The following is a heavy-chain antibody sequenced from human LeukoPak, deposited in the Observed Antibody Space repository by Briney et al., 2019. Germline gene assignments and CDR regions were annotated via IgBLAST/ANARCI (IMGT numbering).Heavy chain of an antibody. CDR2: ISYDGSNK. J-gene: IGHJ4*02. D-gene: IGHD2-2*01. CDR3: ARLFRVVVPAANTHSDY. Sequence: GGSLRLSCAVSGFNFSSYAMHWVRQAPGKGLDWVTVISYDGSNKYYADSVKGRFTISRDNSKNTLYLQMDSLRAEDTAVYYCARLFRVVVPAANTHSDYWGQGTLVTVSS. V-gene: IGHV3-30-3*01. CDR1: GFNFSSYA.